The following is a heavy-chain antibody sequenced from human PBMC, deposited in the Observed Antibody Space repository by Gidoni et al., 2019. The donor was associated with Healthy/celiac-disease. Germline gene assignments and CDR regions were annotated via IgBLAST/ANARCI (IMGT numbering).Heavy chain of an antibody. J-gene: IGHJ3*02. CDR2: IYHSGST. V-gene: IGHV4-38-2*01. CDR1: GYSISSGYY. Sequence: QVQLQESGPGLVKPSETLSLTCAVSGYSISSGYYWGWIRQPPGKGLEWIGSIYHSGSTYYNPSLKSRVTISVDTSKNQFSLKLSSVTAADTAVYYCASLVITAFDIWGQGTMVTVSS. D-gene: IGHD3-22*01. CDR3: ASLVITAFDI.